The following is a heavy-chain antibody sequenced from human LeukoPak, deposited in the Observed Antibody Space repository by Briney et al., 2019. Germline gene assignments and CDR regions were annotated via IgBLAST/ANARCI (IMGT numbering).Heavy chain of an antibody. D-gene: IGHD3-22*01. CDR2: ISSSSSYI. V-gene: IGHV3-21*01. Sequence: PGGSLRLSCAASGFTFSSYSMNWVRQAPGKGLEWVSSISSSSSYIYYADSVKGRFTISRDNAKNSLYLQMNSLRAEDTAVYYCASTARGGYYYDSSGALNYWGQGTLVTVSS. CDR3: ASTARGGYYYDSSGALNY. J-gene: IGHJ4*02. CDR1: GFTFSSYS.